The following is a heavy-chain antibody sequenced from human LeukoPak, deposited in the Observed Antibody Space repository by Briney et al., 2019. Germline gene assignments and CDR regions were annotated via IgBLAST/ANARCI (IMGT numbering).Heavy chain of an antibody. D-gene: IGHD2-2*01. J-gene: IGHJ4*02. V-gene: IGHV3-23*01. CDR2: ISGSGGST. Sequence: PGGFLRLSCAASGFTFSSYAMSWVRQAPGKGLEWVSAISGSGGSTYYADSVKGRFTISRDNSKNTLYLQMNSLRAEDTAVYYCAKDRACSSTSCYLEYYFDYWGQGTLVTVSS. CDR1: GFTFSSYA. CDR3: AKDRACSSTSCYLEYYFDY.